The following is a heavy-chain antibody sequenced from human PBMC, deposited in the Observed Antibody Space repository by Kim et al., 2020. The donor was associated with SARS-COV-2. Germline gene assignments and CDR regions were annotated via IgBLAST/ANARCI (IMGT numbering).Heavy chain of an antibody. CDR3: ARPFYPIYSYDDAFDI. CDR1: GGSISSSSYY. CDR2: IYYSGST. J-gene: IGHJ3*02. D-gene: IGHD5-18*01. V-gene: IGHV4-39*01. Sequence: SETLSLTCTVSGGSISSSSYYWGWIRQPPGKGLEWIGSIYYSGSTYYNPSLKSRVTISVDTSKNQFSLKLSSVTAADTAVYYCARPFYPIYSYDDAFDIWGQGTMVTVSS.